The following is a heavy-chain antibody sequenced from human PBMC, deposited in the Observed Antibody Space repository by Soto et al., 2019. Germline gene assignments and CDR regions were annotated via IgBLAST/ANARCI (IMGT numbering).Heavy chain of an antibody. CDR1: GGSISSGGYY. D-gene: IGHD3-10*01. J-gene: IGHJ4*02. CDR2: IYYSGST. Sequence: SETLSLTCTVSGGSISSGGYYWSWIRQHPGKGLEWIGYIYYSGSTYYNPSLKSRVTISVDTSKNQFSLKLSSVTAADTAVYYCARGYGSGSYYPEPYYFDYWGQGTLVTVSS. CDR3: ARGYGSGSYYPEPYYFDY. V-gene: IGHV4-31*03.